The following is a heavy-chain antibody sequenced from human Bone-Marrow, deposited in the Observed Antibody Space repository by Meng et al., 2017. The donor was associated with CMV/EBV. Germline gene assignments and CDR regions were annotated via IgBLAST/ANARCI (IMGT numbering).Heavy chain of an antibody. D-gene: IGHD3-22*01. V-gene: IGHV3-48*04. CDR1: GFTFSSYS. CDR2: ISSSSSTI. CDR3: ARDLTRDSSVHPGSFDY. J-gene: IGHJ4*02. Sequence: GESLKISCAASGFTFSSYSMNWVRQAPGKGLEWVSYISSSSSTIYYADSVKGRFTISRDNAKNSLYLQMNSLRAEDTAVYYCARDLTRDSSVHPGSFDYWGPGTLVTGYS.